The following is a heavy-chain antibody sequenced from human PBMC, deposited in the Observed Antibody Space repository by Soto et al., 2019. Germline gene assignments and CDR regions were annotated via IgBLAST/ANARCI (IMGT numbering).Heavy chain of an antibody. Sequence: SETLSLTCTVSGDSISTYYWSWIRQPAGKGLEWIGRIDTSGNTNYNPSPESHVTLSVDTSKKQFSLKLTSVTAADTAVYYCARYVGMASRPYLDYWGQGTLVTVSS. J-gene: IGHJ4*02. D-gene: IGHD6-6*01. CDR2: IDTSGNT. V-gene: IGHV4-4*07. CDR1: GDSISTYY. CDR3: ARYVGMASRPYLDY.